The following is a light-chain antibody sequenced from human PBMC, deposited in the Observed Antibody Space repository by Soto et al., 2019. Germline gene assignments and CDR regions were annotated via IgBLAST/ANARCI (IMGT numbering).Light chain of an antibody. CDR2: DVS. V-gene: IGLV2-14*03. J-gene: IGLJ3*02. Sequence: QSVLTQPASVSGSPGQSITISCTGTSSDVGGYNYVSWFQHHPGKAPKLIIYDVSNRPSGVSYRFSGSKSGNTASLTISGLQAEDEADYYCSSYTTSSTPVFGGGTQLTVL. CDR3: SSYTTSSTPV. CDR1: SSDVGGYNY.